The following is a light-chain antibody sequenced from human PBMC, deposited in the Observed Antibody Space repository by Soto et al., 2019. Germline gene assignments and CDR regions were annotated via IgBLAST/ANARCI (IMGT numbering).Light chain of an antibody. CDR1: RSDIGTHNY. CDR2: DVS. J-gene: IGLJ1*01. V-gene: IGLV2-14*03. CDR3: KSYTTTSSFV. Sequence: QSVLTQPASMSGSPGQSITISCTGTRSDIGTHNYLSWYQQHPGKAPRLVISDVSNRPSGVSNRFSGSKSGNTASLTITGLQSEDEADYYCKSYTTTSSFVFGSGTKVTVL.